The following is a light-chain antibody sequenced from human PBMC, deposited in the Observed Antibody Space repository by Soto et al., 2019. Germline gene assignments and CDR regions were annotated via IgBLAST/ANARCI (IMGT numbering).Light chain of an antibody. Sequence: QSVLTQPPSASGTPGPRVTLSCSGSTSNIGSNYVYWYQHLPGTAPKLLLYIDTQRPSRVPDRFSGSKSGTSASLAISGLRSEDEADYYCAAWDGNLLGYWVFGGGTKLTVL. J-gene: IGLJ2*01. CDR2: IDT. CDR1: TSNIGSNY. V-gene: IGLV1-47*02. CDR3: AAWDGNLLGYWV.